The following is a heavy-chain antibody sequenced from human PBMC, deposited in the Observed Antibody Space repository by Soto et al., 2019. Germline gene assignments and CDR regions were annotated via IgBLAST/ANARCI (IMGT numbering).Heavy chain of an antibody. D-gene: IGHD3-22*01. CDR3: ARSEAYYYDSSGYYTLDY. Sequence: AAVKVSCKASGYTFTGYYMHWVRQAPGQGXEWMGWINPNSGGTNYAQKFQGWVTMTRDTSISTAYMELSRLRSDDTAVYYCARSEAYYYDSSGYYTLDYWGQGTLVTVSS. J-gene: IGHJ4*02. V-gene: IGHV1-2*04. CDR1: GYTFTGYY. CDR2: INPNSGGT.